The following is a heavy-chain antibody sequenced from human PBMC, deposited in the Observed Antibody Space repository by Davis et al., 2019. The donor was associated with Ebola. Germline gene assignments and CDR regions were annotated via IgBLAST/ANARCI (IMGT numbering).Heavy chain of an antibody. J-gene: IGHJ4*02. CDR3: ARGWRRWLQVMGY. CDR2: INHSGST. Sequence: SETLSLTCAVYGGSFSGYYWSWIRQPPGKGLEWIGEINHSGSTNYNPSLKRRVTISVDTSKNQFSLKLSSVTAADTAVYYCARGWRRWLQVMGYWGQGTLVTVSS. CDR1: GGSFSGYY. D-gene: IGHD5-24*01. V-gene: IGHV4-34*01.